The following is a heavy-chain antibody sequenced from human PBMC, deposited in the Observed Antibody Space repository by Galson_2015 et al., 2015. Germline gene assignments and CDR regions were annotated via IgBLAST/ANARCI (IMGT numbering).Heavy chain of an antibody. D-gene: IGHD2-2*01. CDR2: ISYDGSNK. J-gene: IGHJ5*02. CDR1: GFTFSSYA. Sequence: SLRLSCAASGFTFSSYAMHWVRQAPGKGLEWVAVISYDGSNKYYADSVKGRFTISRDNSKNTLYLQMNSLRAKDTAVYYCARINHRYCSSTSCYGGRFDPWGQGTLVTVSS. V-gene: IGHV3-30-3*01. CDR3: ARINHRYCSSTSCYGGRFDP.